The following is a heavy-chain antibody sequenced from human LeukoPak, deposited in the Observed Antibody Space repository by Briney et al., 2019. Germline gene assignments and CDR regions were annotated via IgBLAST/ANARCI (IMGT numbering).Heavy chain of an antibody. J-gene: IGHJ5*02. Sequence: SETLSLTCTVSGGSISSSSYYWGWIRQPPGKGLEWIGSIYYSGSTYYNPSLKSRVTISVDTSKNQFSLKLSFVTAADTAVYYCARHAMSYDFWGGPNWFDPWGQGTLVTVSS. CDR1: GGSISSSSYY. D-gene: IGHD3-3*01. V-gene: IGHV4-39*01. CDR3: ARHAMSYDFWGGPNWFDP. CDR2: IYYSGST.